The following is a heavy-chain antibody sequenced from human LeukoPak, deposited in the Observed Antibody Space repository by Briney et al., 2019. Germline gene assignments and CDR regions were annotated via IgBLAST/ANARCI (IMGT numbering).Heavy chain of an antibody. CDR1: GGSFSGYY. D-gene: IGHD4-23*01. J-gene: IGHJ4*02. CDR2: INHSGST. Sequence: DPSETLSLTCAVYGGSFSGYYWSWIRQPPGKGLEWIGEINHSGSTNYNPSLKNRVTISVDTSKNQFSLELDSVTPEDTAIYYCLREQHGGIWIDNWGQGSLVTVSS. V-gene: IGHV4-34*01. CDR3: LREQHGGIWIDN.